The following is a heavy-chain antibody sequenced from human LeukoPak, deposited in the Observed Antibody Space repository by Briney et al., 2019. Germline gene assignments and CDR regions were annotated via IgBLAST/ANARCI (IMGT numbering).Heavy chain of an antibody. V-gene: IGHV3-9*01. CDR3: AAFPEIQLWSFDY. CDR2: ISWNSGSI. Sequence: PGGSLRLSCAASGFTFDDYAMHWVRQAPGKGLEWVSGISWNSGSIGYADSVKGRFTISRDNAKNSLYLQMNSLRAEDTALYYCAAFPEIQLWSFDYWGQGTLVTDSS. CDR1: GFTFDDYA. D-gene: IGHD5-18*01. J-gene: IGHJ4*02.